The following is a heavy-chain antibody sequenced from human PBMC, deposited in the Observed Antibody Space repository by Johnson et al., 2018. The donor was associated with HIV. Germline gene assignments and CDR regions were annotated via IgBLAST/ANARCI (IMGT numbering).Heavy chain of an antibody. CDR2: IAYDGSNK. J-gene: IGHJ3*02. CDR3: ARQLGSDAFDI. D-gene: IGHD7-27*01. V-gene: IGHV3-30*04. CDR1: GFTFSNFA. Sequence: QVQLVESGGGVVQPGRSLRLSCAASGFTFSNFAMHWVRQAPGTGLEWVVVIAYDGSNKYFAASVKGRFTISRDNSKNSLYLQMNSLRAEDTAVYYCARQLGSDAFDIWGQGTMVTVSS.